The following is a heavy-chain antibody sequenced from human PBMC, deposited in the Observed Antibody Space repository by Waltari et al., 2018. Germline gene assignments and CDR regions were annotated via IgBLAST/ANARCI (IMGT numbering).Heavy chain of an antibody. CDR2: IYYSGST. D-gene: IGHD3-10*01. J-gene: IGHJ6*03. V-gene: IGHV5-51*06. Sequence: EVQLVQSGAAVKKPGESLKISCKGSGYSFTSYWIGWVSQMPGKGLEWIVYIYYSGSTYYNPSLKSRVTISVDTSKNQFSLKLSSVTAADTAVYYCAGRESYYYYMDVWGKGTTVTVSS. CDR3: AGRESYYYYMDV. CDR1: GYSFTSYW.